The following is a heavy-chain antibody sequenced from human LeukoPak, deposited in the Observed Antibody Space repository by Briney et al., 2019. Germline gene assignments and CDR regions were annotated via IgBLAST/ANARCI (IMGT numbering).Heavy chain of an antibody. Sequence: GGSLRLSCAASGFAFTTYSMNWVRQAPGKGLEWVSSISSSRSYIYYADSVKGRFTISRDNAKNSLYLQMNSLRAEDTGVYYCARGSEMATITFHFDYWGQGTLVTVSS. CDR1: GFAFTTYS. V-gene: IGHV3-21*01. CDR3: ARGSEMATITFHFDY. J-gene: IGHJ4*02. CDR2: ISSSRSYI. D-gene: IGHD5-24*01.